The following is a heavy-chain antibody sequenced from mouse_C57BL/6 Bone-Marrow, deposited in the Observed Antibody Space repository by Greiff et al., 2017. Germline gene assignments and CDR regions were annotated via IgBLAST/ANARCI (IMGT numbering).Heavy chain of an antibody. CDR1: GFTFSDYG. V-gene: IGHV5-17*01. CDR2: ISSGSSTI. Sequence: EVQLMESGGGLVKPGGSLKLSCAASGFTFSDYGMHWVRQAPEKGLEWVAYISSGSSTIYYADTVKGRFTISRDNAKNTLFLQMTSLRSEDTAMYYCAREYYYGSRDWYFDVWGTGTTVTVSS. D-gene: IGHD1-1*01. J-gene: IGHJ1*03. CDR3: AREYYYGSRDWYFDV.